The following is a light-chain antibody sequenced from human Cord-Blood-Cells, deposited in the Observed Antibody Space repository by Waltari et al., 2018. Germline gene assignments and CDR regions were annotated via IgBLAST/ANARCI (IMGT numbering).Light chain of an antibody. CDR3: CSYAGSWV. V-gene: IGLV2-23*01. J-gene: IGLJ3*02. CDR2: EGI. Sequence: QSALTQPASVSGSPGQSITSSCTGTRSAVGSYNLVYWYQQHPGKAPTLMLYEGIKRPAGVSKRVSGAKSGNTASLTISGLQSEDEADYYGCSYAGSWVFGGGTKLTVL. CDR1: RSAVGSYNL.